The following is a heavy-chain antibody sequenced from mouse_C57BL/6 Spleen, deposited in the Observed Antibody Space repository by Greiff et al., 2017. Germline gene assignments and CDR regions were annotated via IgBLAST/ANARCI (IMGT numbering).Heavy chain of an antibody. CDR3: TGDYDVDFDY. CDR2: IDPETGGT. V-gene: IGHV1-15*01. D-gene: IGHD2-4*01. Sequence: QVQLQQSGAELVRPGASVTLSCKASGYTFTDYEMHWVKQTPVHGLEWIGAIDPETGGTAYNQKFKGKAILTADKSSSTAYMELRSLTSEDSAVYYCTGDYDVDFDYWGQGTTLTVSS. J-gene: IGHJ2*01. CDR1: GYTFTDYE.